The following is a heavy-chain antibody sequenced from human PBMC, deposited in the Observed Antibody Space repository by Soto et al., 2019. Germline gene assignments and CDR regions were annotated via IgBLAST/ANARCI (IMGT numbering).Heavy chain of an antibody. CDR1: GYSFTSHY. V-gene: IGHV5-10-1*03. Sequence: EVQLVQSGAEVKKPGESLKISCKSFGYSFTSHYINWVRQTPGKGLEWMGDIDPSDSYTNYSPSFQGHVTISVDKSISTAYLQWSSLKASDTAVYYCASPLGPRNTFDIWGQGTMVTVSS. CDR2: IDPSDSYT. CDR3: ASPLGPRNTFDI. D-gene: IGHD1-26*01. J-gene: IGHJ3*02.